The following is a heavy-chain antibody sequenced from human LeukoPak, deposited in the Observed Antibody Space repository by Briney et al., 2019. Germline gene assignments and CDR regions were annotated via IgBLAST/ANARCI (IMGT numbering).Heavy chain of an antibody. CDR1: GFTFSSYS. Sequence: GGSLRLSCAASGFTFSSYSMNWVRQAPGKGLEWVSYISSSSTIYYADSVKGRFTISRDNAKNSLYLQMNSLRDEDTAVYYCAVGGNSAGDGMDVWGQGTTVTVSS. D-gene: IGHD4-23*01. CDR2: ISSSSTI. CDR3: AVGGNSAGDGMDV. V-gene: IGHV3-48*02. J-gene: IGHJ6*02.